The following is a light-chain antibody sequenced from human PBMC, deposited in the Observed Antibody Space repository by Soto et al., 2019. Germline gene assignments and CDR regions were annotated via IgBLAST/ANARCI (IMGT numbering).Light chain of an antibody. V-gene: IGKV1-5*03. CDR2: KAS. CDR3: QQYDSYSWT. J-gene: IGKJ1*01. CDR1: QSISSW. Sequence: DIHMTQSPSTLSASVGYRVTITCRASQSISSWLAWYQQKPGKAPKLLIYKASSLESGVPSRFSGSRYGTEFILTISSLQTDDFATYYCQQYDSYSWTFDQGTKVDIK.